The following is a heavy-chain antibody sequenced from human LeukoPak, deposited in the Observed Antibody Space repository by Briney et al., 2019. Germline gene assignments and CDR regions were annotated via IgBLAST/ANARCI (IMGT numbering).Heavy chain of an antibody. J-gene: IGHJ4*02. CDR2: ISYDGSNK. CDR3: ARAYSSSWYLDY. D-gene: IGHD6-13*01. Sequence: GGSLRHSCAASGFTFSSYAMHWVRQAPGKGLEWVAVISYDGSNKYYADSVKGRFTISRDNSKNTLYLQMSSLRAEDTAVYYCARAYSSSWYLDYWGQGTLVTVSS. CDR1: GFTFSSYA. V-gene: IGHV3-30*04.